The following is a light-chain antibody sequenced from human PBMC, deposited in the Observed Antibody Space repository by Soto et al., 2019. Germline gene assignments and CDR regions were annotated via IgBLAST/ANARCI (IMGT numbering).Light chain of an antibody. Sequence: DIQMTQSPSTLSASVGDGVTIACRASQSVNRYLAWYQQKPGSAPRLLIYDASSLENGVSSRFSASGSGTDFTLTISSLQPDDFATYYCQQYSHYPRTVGQGTKLEIK. J-gene: IGKJ2*02. CDR3: QQYSHYPRT. CDR1: QSVNRY. V-gene: IGKV1-5*01. CDR2: DAS.